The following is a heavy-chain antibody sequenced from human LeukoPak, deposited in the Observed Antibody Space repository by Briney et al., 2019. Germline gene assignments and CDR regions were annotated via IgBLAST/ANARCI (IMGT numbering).Heavy chain of an antibody. D-gene: IGHD3-22*01. V-gene: IGHV3-33*06. CDR1: GFTFSSYG. J-gene: IGHJ4*02. CDR2: IWYDGSNK. Sequence: GRSLRLSCAASGFTFSSYGMHWVRQAPGKGLEWVAVIWYDGSNKYYADSVKGRFTISRDNSKNTLYLQMYSLRAEDTAVYYCAKTYDSSGYYLDYWGQGTLVTVSS. CDR3: AKTYDSSGYYLDY.